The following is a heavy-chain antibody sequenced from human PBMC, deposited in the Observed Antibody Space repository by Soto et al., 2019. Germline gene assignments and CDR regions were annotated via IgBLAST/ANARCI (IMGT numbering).Heavy chain of an antibody. CDR1: GFSLSTSGMR. Sequence: SGPTLVNPTQTLTLTCTFSGFSLSTSGMRVSWIRQPPGKALEWLARIDRDDDKFYSTSLKTRLTISKDTSKNQVVLTMTNMDPVDTATYYCAREGSSGRVGLDPWGQGTLVTVSS. CDR2: IDRDDDK. V-gene: IGHV2-70*04. J-gene: IGHJ5*02. CDR3: AREGSSGRVGLDP. D-gene: IGHD3-10*01.